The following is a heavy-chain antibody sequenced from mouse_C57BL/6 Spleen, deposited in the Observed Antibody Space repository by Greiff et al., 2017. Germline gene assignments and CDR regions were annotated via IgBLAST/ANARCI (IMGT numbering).Heavy chain of an antibody. Sequence: QVQLKESGAELVKPGASVKISCKASGYAFSSYWMNWVKQRPGKGLEWIGQIYPGAGDTTYNGKFKGKATLTADKSSSTAYMQLSSLTSEDSAVYFCARSITTVVAPYFDYWGQGTTLTVSS. J-gene: IGHJ2*01. CDR2: IYPGAGDT. V-gene: IGHV1-80*01. CDR3: ARSITTVVAPYFDY. CDR1: GYAFSSYW. D-gene: IGHD1-1*01.